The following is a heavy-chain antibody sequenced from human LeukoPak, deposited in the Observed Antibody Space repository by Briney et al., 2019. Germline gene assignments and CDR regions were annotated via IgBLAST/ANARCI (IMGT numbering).Heavy chain of an antibody. CDR3: ARDMNAIDY. J-gene: IGHJ4*02. V-gene: IGHV1-2*06. Sequence: GASVMVSFKASRYTYPAYSIHWVRQAPCQAPEWMGRINPNSGGTNYAQKFQGRVTMTRDASISTAYMELSRLRSDDTAVYYCARDMNAIDYWGQGTLVTVSS. D-gene: IGHD2-2*01. CDR2: INPNSGGT. CDR1: RYTYPAYS.